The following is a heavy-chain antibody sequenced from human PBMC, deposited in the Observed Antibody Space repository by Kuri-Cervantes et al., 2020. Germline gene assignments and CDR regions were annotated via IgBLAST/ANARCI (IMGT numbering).Heavy chain of an antibody. CDR2: ISSSGSTI. CDR1: GFTFSDYY. D-gene: IGHD6-13*01. CDR3: ARWATIAAAGTHYFDY. Sequence: GGSLRLSCAASGFTFSDYYMSWIRQAPGKGLEWVSYISSSGSTIYYADSVKGRFTISRDNAKNSLYLQMNSLRAEDTAVYYCARWATIAAAGTHYFDYWGQGTLVTVSS. V-gene: IGHV3-11*01. J-gene: IGHJ4*02.